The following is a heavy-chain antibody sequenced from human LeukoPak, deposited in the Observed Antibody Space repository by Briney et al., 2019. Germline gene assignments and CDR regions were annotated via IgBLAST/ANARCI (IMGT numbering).Heavy chain of an antibody. J-gene: IGHJ4*02. CDR3: AKFTAGPKYYFDY. CDR1: GFTFSSYA. Sequence: GGPLRLSCAASGFTFSSYAMSWVRQAPGKGLEWVSAISGSGGSTYYADSVKGRFTISRDNSKNTLYLQMNSLRAEDTAVYYCAKFTAGPKYYFDYWGQGTLVTVSS. CDR2: ISGSGGST. D-gene: IGHD6-19*01. V-gene: IGHV3-23*01.